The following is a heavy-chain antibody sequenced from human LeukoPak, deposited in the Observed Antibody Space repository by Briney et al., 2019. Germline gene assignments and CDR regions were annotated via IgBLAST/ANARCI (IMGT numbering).Heavy chain of an antibody. CDR2: IQPDGNDK. Sequence: SGGSLRLSCAASGFIFNEYGMHWVRQAPGKGLEWVALIQPDGNDKCYVDSVKGRFTVSRDNSKNTLYLQLNSLRVEDTALYYCAKRDKTTEFDYWGQGTLVTVSS. D-gene: IGHD1-1*01. J-gene: IGHJ4*02. CDR1: GFIFNEYG. CDR3: AKRDKTTEFDY. V-gene: IGHV3-30*02.